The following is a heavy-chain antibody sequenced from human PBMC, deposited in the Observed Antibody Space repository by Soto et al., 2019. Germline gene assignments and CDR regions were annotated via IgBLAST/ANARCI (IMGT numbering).Heavy chain of an antibody. CDR1: GGTFSSYA. J-gene: IGHJ5*02. Sequence: QVQLVQSGAEVKKPGSSVKVSCKASGGTFSSYAISWVRQAPGQGLEWMGGIIPIFGTANYAQKFQGRVTITAAESTSTAYLALTSLRSEDTAVYYCAIGGDYFLSLSCFDPWCQGTLVTVSS. D-gene: IGHD4-17*01. V-gene: IGHV1-69*12. CDR3: AIGGDYFLSLSCFDP. CDR2: IIPIFGTA.